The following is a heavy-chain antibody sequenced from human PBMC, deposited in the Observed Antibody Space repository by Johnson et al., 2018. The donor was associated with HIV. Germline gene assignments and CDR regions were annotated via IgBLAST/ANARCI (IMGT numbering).Heavy chain of an antibody. D-gene: IGHD5-12*01. CDR2: IFSVGNT. V-gene: IGHV3-66*02. CDR1: GITVNTNY. Sequence: VQLVESGGGLVQSGESLRLSCAASGITVNTNYMSWVRRAPGKGLEWVSVIFSVGNTYYADSVKGRFTISRDNSKNTLYLQMDSLRPEDTAVYYCAKIWGDIAATGDAFDIWGQGTMVTVSS. CDR3: AKIWGDIAATGDAFDI. J-gene: IGHJ3*02.